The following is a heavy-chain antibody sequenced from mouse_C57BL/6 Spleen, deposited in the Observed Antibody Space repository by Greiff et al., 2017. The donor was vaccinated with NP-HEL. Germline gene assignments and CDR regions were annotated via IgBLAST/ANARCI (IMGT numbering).Heavy chain of an antibody. V-gene: IGHV1-74*01. J-gene: IGHJ1*03. CDR2: IHPSDSDT. D-gene: IGHD1-1*01. Sequence: VQLQQPGAELVKPGASVKVSCKASGYTFTSYWMHWVKQRPGQGLEWIGRIHPSDSDTNYNQKFKGKATLTVDKASSTAYMQLSSLTSEDSAVDYCAIDNYYGSYGYFDVWGTGTTVTVSS. CDR3: AIDNYYGSYGYFDV. CDR1: GYTFTSYW.